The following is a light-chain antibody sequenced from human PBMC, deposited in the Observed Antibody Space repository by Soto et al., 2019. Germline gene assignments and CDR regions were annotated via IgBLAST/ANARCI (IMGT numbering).Light chain of an antibody. Sequence: DIQMTQSPSTLSGSVGDRVTITCRASQTISSWLAWYQQKPGKAPKLLIYKASTLKSGVPSRFSGSGSGTEFTLTISSLQPDEFATYYCQHYNSYSGAFGQGTKVDIK. CDR2: KAS. CDR3: QHYNSYSGA. V-gene: IGKV1-5*03. J-gene: IGKJ1*01. CDR1: QTISSW.